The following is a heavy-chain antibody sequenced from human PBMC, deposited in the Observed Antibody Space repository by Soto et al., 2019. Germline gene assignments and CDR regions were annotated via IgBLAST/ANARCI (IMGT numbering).Heavy chain of an antibody. CDR2: ISYDGSNK. CDR3: AKEYGRSSLSPDFDY. V-gene: IGHV3-30*18. CDR1: GFTFSSYG. J-gene: IGHJ4*02. Sequence: QVQLVESAGGVVQPGRSLRRSCAASGFTFSSYGMHWVRQAPGKGLEWVAVISYDGSNKSYADSVKGRFTISRDNSKNTLYLQMNSLRAEETAVYYCAKEYGRSSLSPDFDYWGQGTLVTVSS. D-gene: IGHD6-13*01.